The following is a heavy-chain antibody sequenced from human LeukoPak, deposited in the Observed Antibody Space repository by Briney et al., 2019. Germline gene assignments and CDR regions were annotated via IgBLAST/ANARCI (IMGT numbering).Heavy chain of an antibody. CDR2: ISGSGGST. CDR1: GFTFSSYA. J-gene: IGHJ4*02. CDR3: AKDLGRNSGNLAVY. D-gene: IGHD1-26*01. V-gene: IGHV3-23*01. Sequence: QSGGSLRLSCAASGFTFSSYAMSWVRQAPGKGLEWVSAISGSGGSTYYADSVKGRFTISRDNSKNTLYLQMNSLRAEDTAVYYCAKDLGRNSGNLAVYWGQGTLVTVSS.